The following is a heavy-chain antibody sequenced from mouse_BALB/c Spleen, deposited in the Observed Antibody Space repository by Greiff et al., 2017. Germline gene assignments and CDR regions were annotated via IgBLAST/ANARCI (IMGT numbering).Heavy chain of an antibody. CDR3: ARKEVNWDHWYFDV. CDR1: GYAFSSYW. J-gene: IGHJ1*01. V-gene: IGHV1-80*01. Sequence: VKLQESGAELVRPGSSVKISCKASGYAFSSYWMNWVKQRPGQGLEWIGQIYPGDGDTNYNGKFKGKATLTADKSSSTAYMQLSSLTSEDSAVYFCARKEVNWDHWYFDVWGAGTTVTVSS. D-gene: IGHD4-1*01. CDR2: IYPGDGDT.